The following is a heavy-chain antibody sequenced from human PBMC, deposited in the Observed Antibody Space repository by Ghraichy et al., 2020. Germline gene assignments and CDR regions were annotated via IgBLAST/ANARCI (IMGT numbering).Heavy chain of an antibody. D-gene: IGHD4-23*01. J-gene: IGHJ6*02. CDR3: ARGSRVVRFYYYDGMDV. CDR1: EFTFSGYS. V-gene: IGHV3-48*02. CDR2: ITSSGRSK. Sequence: ETLSLTCVGSEFTFSGYSMNWVRQSPGKGLEWVSYITSSGRSKFYADSVKGRFTISRDNAQNSLYLQMNSLRDEDTAVYYCARGSRVVRFYYYDGMDVWGRGTTVTVSS.